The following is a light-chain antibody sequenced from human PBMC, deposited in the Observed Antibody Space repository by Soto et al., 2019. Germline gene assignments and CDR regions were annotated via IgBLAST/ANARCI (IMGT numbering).Light chain of an antibody. J-gene: IGKJ2*03. CDR1: QAISSY. CDR3: LQHDRYPYS. CDR2: DAS. Sequence: DIPMTQSPSAMSVSIGDRVTITCRASQAISSYLAWFQQKPGKVPTRLIYDASTLQSGVPSRFSGSGSGTDFTLTISNVQPEDFATYFCLQHDRYPYSFGQGTKL. V-gene: IGKV1-17*03.